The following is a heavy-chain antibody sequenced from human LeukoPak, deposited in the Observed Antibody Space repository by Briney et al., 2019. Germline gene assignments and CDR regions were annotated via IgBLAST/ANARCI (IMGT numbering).Heavy chain of an antibody. J-gene: IGHJ4*02. Sequence: RSGGSLRLSCAASGFTVSNNYMSGVRQAPGKGLEWVSAIIVSAGSTYYADSVKGRFTISRDNSKNTLYLQMNSLRAEDTAVYYCATGSVRYSASWYSQEGDYWGQGTLVTVSS. CDR1: GFTVSNNY. CDR2: IIVSAGST. CDR3: ATGSVRYSASWYSQEGDY. D-gene: IGHD6-13*01. V-gene: IGHV3-23*01.